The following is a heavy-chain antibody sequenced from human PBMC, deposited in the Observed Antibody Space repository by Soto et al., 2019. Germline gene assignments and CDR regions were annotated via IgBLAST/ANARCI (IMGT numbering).Heavy chain of an antibody. CDR2: IYHSGSP. CDR1: GGSISSGGYS. Sequence: PSETLSLTCAFSGGSISSGGYSWSWIRQPPGKGLEWIGYIYHSGSPYYNPSLKSRVTISVDRSKNQFSLKLTSVTAADTAVYYCARDPAPWGQGTLVTVSS. J-gene: IGHJ5*02. V-gene: IGHV4-30-2*01. CDR3: ARDPAP.